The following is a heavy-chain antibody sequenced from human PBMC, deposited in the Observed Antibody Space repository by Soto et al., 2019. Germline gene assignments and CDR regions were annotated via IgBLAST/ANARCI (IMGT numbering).Heavy chain of an antibody. Sequence: XPVKVPFNATGYTFTSYGISWVRRAPGRGLEWMGWISAYNGNTNYAQKLQGRVTMTTDTSTSTAYMELRSLRSDDTAVYYCPRDYGQCESPDYWGQGTLVTVSS. D-gene: IGHD4-17*01. J-gene: IGHJ4*02. CDR1: GYTFTSYG. V-gene: IGHV1-18*04. CDR3: PRDYGQCESPDY. CDR2: ISAYNGNT.